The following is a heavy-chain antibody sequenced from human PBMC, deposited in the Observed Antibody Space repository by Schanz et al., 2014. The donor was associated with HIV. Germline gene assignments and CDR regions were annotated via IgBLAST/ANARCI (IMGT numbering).Heavy chain of an antibody. CDR1: GGIFSYHA. D-gene: IGHD1-26*01. CDR3: ARGGGSGSYFAGYHFDY. J-gene: IGHJ4*02. CDR2: IIPIFATP. V-gene: IGHV1-69*01. Sequence: QVQLVQSGAEVKKPGASVKVSCKASGGIFSYHAINWVRQAPGQGLEWMGGIIPIFATPNYAQKFQGRVTITADESTSTAYMELSSLRVDDTAVYYCARGGGSGSYFAGYHFDYWGQGTLVTVSS.